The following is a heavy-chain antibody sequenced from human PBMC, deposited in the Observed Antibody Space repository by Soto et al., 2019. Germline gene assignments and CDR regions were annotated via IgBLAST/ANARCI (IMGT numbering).Heavy chain of an antibody. Sequence: GGSLRLSCAASGFTFSSYSMNWVRQAPGKGLEWVSSISSSSSYIYYADSVKGRFTISRDNAKNSLYLQMNSLRAEDTAVYYCATLPLRSSWYHLVPGYYYYYMDVWGKGTTVTVSS. CDR2: ISSSSSYI. CDR3: ATLPLRSSWYHLVPGYYYYYMDV. CDR1: GFTFSSYS. V-gene: IGHV3-21*01. J-gene: IGHJ6*03. D-gene: IGHD6-13*01.